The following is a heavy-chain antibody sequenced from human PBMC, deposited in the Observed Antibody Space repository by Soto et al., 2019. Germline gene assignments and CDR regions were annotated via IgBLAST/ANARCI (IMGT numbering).Heavy chain of an antibody. J-gene: IGHJ3*02. V-gene: IGHV3-9*01. Sequence: EVQLVESGGGLAQPGGSLRLSCVASGFTFDESAMHWVRQAPGKGLEWVSGVSWNSGSMGYADSVKGRFTISRDNAKNSLCLQMSSLRVEDTALYFCAKDVGGGSDWSGDPFHIWGQGTMVTVSS. CDR1: GFTFDESA. CDR3: AKDVGGGSDWSGDPFHI. D-gene: IGHD6-19*01. CDR2: VSWNSGSM.